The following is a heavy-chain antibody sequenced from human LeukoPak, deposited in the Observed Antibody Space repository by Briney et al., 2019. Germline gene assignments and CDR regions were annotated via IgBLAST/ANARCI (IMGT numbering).Heavy chain of an antibody. Sequence: GRSLRLSCAPSGFTLSGSAMHWVRQASGKGLEWVGRIRSKANSYATAYAASVKGRFTISRDDSKNTAYLQMNSLKTEDTAVYYCTSWASGSYYRAGWFDPWGQGTLVTVSS. CDR2: IRSKANSYAT. V-gene: IGHV3-73*01. CDR1: GFTLSGSA. J-gene: IGHJ5*02. CDR3: TSWASGSYYRAGWFDP. D-gene: IGHD1-26*01.